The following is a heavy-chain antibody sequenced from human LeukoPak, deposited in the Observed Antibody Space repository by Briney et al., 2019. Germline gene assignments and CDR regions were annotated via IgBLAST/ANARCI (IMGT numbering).Heavy chain of an antibody. CDR2: FDPEDGET. J-gene: IGHJ2*01. CDR1: GYTLTELS. CDR3: ATPPVLRYFDWLPHTHWYFDL. Sequence: ASVKVSCEVSGYTLTELSMHWVRQAPGKGLEWMGGFDPEDGETIYAQKFQGRVTMTEDTSTDTAYMELSSLRSEDTAVYYCATPPVLRYFDWLPHTHWYFDLWGRGTLVTVSS. D-gene: IGHD3-9*01. V-gene: IGHV1-24*01.